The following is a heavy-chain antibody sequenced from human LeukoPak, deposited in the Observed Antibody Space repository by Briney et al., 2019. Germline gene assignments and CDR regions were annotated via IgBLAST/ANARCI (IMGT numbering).Heavy chain of an antibody. CDR2: ISGSGGTT. CDR3: AKVRYVGYYFDT. CDR1: GFTFSNYA. Sequence: GRSLRLSCAASGFTFSNYAMNWVRQARGKGLEWVSSISGSGGTTYYANSVKGRFTISRDNSKNTLYLQMNSLRAEDTAVYYCAKVRYVGYYFDTWGQGTLVTVSS. J-gene: IGHJ4*02. V-gene: IGHV3-23*01. D-gene: IGHD3-9*01.